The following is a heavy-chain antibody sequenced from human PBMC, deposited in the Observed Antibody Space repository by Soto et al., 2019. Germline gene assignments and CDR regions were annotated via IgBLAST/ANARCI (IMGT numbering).Heavy chain of an antibody. J-gene: IGHJ4*02. CDR3: ARGWGLRQGY. CDR1: GGSFSGYY. V-gene: IGHV4-34*01. CDR2: ITHSGST. Sequence: QVQLQQWGAGLLKPSETLSLTCAVYGGSFSGYYWSWIRQPPGKGLEWIGEITHSGSTNYNPSLKSRVTISVDTSKNQFSLKLSSVTAADTAVYYCARGWGLRQGYWGQGTLVTVSS. D-gene: IGHD3-16*01.